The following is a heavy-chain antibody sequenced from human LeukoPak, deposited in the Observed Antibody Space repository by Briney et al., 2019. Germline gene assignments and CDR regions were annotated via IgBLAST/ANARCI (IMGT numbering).Heavy chain of an antibody. CDR3: ARDYYGSGSYYTPYYFDY. J-gene: IGHJ4*02. V-gene: IGHV1-2*02. CDR1: GYTFTDYY. Sequence: ASVKVSCKASGYTFTDYYLHWVRQAPGQGLEWMGWINPNSGGTNYAQTFQGRVTMTRDTSITTAYLELSRLRSDDTAVYYCARDYYGSGSYYTPYYFDYWGQGTLVTVSS. D-gene: IGHD3-10*01. CDR2: INPNSGGT.